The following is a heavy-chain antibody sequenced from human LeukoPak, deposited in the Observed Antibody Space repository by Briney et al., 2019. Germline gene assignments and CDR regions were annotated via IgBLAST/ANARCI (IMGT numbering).Heavy chain of an antibody. J-gene: IGHJ5*02. Sequence: SQTLSLTCTVSGGSISRGDYDWGWVRQPAGRGREWGGYIYESGSTYYNPSRKRRVTISVDTSKPQFSLKLSSVPPADTAVYYCARVVPAANLFHPWGQGPLLPVSS. CDR1: GGSISRGDYD. CDR3: ARVVPAANLFHP. CDR2: IYESGST. V-gene: IGHV4-30-4*01. D-gene: IGHD2-2*01.